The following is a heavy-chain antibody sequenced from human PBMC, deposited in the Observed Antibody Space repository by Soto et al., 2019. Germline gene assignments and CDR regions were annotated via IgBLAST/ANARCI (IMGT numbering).Heavy chain of an antibody. CDR1: GFTFSSYA. CDR3: AKLPIAVPYSVPYFDY. V-gene: IGHV3-23*01. CDR2: ISGSGGST. J-gene: IGHJ4*02. Sequence: GGSLRLSCAASGFTFSSYAMSWVRQAPGKGLEWVSAISGSGGSTYYADSVKGRFTISRDNSKNTLYLQMNSLRAEDTAVYYCAKLPIAVPYSVPYFDYWGQGTLVTVSS. D-gene: IGHD2-21*01.